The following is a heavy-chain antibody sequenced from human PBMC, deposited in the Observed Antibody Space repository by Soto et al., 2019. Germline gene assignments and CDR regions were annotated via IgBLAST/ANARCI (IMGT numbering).Heavy chain of an antibody. Sequence: PSETLSLTCTVSGGSISSGGCYWSWIRQHPGKGLEWIGYIYYSGSTYYNPSLKSRVTISVDTSKNQFSLKLSSVTAADTAVYYCAREGLGGYDRGVDYWGQGTLVTVSS. CDR3: AREGLGGYDRGVDY. J-gene: IGHJ4*02. CDR2: IYYSGST. CDR1: GGSISSGGCY. V-gene: IGHV4-31*03. D-gene: IGHD5-12*01.